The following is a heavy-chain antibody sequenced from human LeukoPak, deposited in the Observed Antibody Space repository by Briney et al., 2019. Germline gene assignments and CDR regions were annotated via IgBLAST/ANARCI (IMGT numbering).Heavy chain of an antibody. J-gene: IGHJ4*02. CDR3: ARGGSGSYLDY. CDR2: IGTAGGP. Sequence: GGSLRLSCAASGFSFSTYDMHWVRQPTGKGLEWVSGIGTAGGPYYSGSVKGRFTISREDARNSLDLQMDSLTAGDTAIYYCARGGSGSYLDYWCQGTLVTVSS. V-gene: IGHV3-13*05. CDR1: GFSFSTYD. D-gene: IGHD3-10*01.